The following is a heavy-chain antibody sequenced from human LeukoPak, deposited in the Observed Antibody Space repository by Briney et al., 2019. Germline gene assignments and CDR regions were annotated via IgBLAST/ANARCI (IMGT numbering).Heavy chain of an antibody. Sequence: SETLSLTCAVYGGSFSGYYWSWIRQPPGKGLEWIGEINHSGSTNYNPSLKSRVTISVDTSKNQLSLKLSSVTAADTAVYYCAREGENYYDSSGYRFDYWGQGTLVTVSS. CDR3: AREGENYYDSSGYRFDY. J-gene: IGHJ4*02. D-gene: IGHD3-22*01. V-gene: IGHV4-34*01. CDR2: INHSGST. CDR1: GGSFSGYY.